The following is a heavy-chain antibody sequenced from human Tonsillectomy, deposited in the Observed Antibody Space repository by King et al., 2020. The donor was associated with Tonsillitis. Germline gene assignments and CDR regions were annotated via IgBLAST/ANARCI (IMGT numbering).Heavy chain of an antibody. J-gene: IGHJ1*01. CDR3: AYSFIDISGHIGCFYH. Sequence: TLKESGPTLVKPTQTLTLTCTFSGFSLSSSGVGVGWIRQPPGKALEWLALIYWDDDKRYSPSLKNRLTIIRYTSKNQVVLTMTNMDPVDTATYYCAYSFIDISGHIGCFYHWGQGTLVTVSS. V-gene: IGHV2-5*02. CDR2: IYWDDDK. CDR1: GFSLSSSGVG. D-gene: IGHD3-22*01.